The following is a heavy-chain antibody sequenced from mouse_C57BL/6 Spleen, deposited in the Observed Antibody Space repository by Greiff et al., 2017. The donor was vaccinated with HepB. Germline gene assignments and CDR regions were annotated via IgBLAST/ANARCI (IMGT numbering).Heavy chain of an antibody. CDR2: INPDSSTI. V-gene: IGHV4-1*01. Sequence: TASGVDFSRYWMSWVRRAPGKGLEWIGEINPDSSTINYAPSLKDKFIISRDNAKNTLYLQMSKVRSEDTALYYCARRGNYGAWFAYWGQGTLVTVSA. CDR3: ARRGNYGAWFAY. CDR1: GVDFSRYW. D-gene: IGHD1-1*01. J-gene: IGHJ3*01.